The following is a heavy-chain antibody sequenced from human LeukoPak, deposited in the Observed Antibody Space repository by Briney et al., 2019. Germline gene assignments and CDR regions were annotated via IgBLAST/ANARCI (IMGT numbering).Heavy chain of an antibody. CDR2: INHSGST. Sequence: KPSENLSLNCAVYGGSFSGYYWSWIRKPPGKGLEWIGEINHSGSTNYNPSLKSRVTISVDTSKNQFSLKLSSVTAADTAVYYCAREALDAFDIWGQGTMVTVSS. V-gene: IGHV4-34*01. CDR1: GGSFSGYY. CDR3: AREALDAFDI. J-gene: IGHJ3*02.